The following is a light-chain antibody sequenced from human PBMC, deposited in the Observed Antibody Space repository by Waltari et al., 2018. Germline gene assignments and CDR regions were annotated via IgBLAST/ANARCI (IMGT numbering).Light chain of an antibody. Sequence: DIQMTQSPSTLSASVGDRVTITCRASQTINGWLAWYQQKPGKAPELLIHDASTLESGVPPRFSGSGSGTEFTLTISSVQPEDVAVYYCQQYYVNPPTFGQGTKVEIK. CDR2: DAS. V-gene: IGKV1-5*01. CDR3: QQYYVNPPT. CDR1: QTINGW. J-gene: IGKJ1*01.